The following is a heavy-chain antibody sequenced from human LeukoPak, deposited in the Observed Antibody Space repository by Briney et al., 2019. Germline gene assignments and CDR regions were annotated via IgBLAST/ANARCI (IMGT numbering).Heavy chain of an antibody. CDR2: IYYSGST. Sequence: KPSETLSLTCTVSGGSISSSSYYWGWIRQPPGKGLEWIGSIYYSGSTYYNPSLKSRVTISVDTSKNQFSLKLSSVTAADTAVYYCARDYYGSGSYYNRFYYYMDVWGKGTTVTISS. V-gene: IGHV4-39*07. CDR3: ARDYYGSGSYYNRFYYYMDV. J-gene: IGHJ6*03. D-gene: IGHD3-10*01. CDR1: GGSISSSSYY.